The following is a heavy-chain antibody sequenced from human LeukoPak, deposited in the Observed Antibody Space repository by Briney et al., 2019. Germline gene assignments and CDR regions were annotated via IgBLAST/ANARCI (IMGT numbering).Heavy chain of an antibody. Sequence: ASVKVSCKASGYTFTSYGISWVRQTPGQGLEWMGWISAYNGNTNYAQKLQGRVTMTIDTSTSTAYMELRSLRPDDTAVYYCARYDFWSGLPPCYMDVWGKGTTVTVSS. J-gene: IGHJ6*03. D-gene: IGHD3-3*01. CDR2: ISAYNGNT. CDR3: ARYDFWSGLPPCYMDV. V-gene: IGHV1-18*01. CDR1: GYTFTSYG.